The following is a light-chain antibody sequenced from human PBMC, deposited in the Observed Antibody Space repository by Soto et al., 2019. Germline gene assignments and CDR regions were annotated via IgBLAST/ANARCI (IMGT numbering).Light chain of an antibody. CDR2: GAS. CDR1: QSVSSSY. J-gene: IGKJ2*01. CDR3: QHYGSSYT. Sequence: EIVLTQSPGTLSLSPGERATLSCRASQSVSSSYLAWYQQKPGQAPRLLIYGASSRATGIPDRFSGSGSGTDFTLTISRLEPADFAVYYCQHYGSSYTFGQGTKLEIK. V-gene: IGKV3-20*01.